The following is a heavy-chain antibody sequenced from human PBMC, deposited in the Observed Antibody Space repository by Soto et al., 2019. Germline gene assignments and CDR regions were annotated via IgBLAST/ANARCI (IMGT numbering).Heavy chain of an antibody. CDR2: IYPGESDT. CDR3: AISRISVWFGELPQVPYYFDY. D-gene: IGHD3-10*01. CDR1: GYSFTSYW. V-gene: IGHV5-51*01. J-gene: IGHJ4*02. Sequence: PGESLKISCKGSGYSFTSYWIGWVRQMPGKGLEWKGNIYPGESDTRYSPSFQGQVTISADKSISTAYLQWSSLKASDTAMYYCAISRISVWFGELPQVPYYFDYWGQGTLVTVSS.